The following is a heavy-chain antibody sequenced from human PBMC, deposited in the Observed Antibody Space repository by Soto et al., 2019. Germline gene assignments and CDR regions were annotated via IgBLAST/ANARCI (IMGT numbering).Heavy chain of an antibody. CDR2: IKQDGSEK. V-gene: IGHV3-7*01. Sequence: GGSLRLSCAASGFTFSSYWMSWVRQAPGKGLERVANIKQDGSEKYYVDSVKGRFTISRDNAKNSLYLQMNSLRAEDTAVYYCAREGIAVAGTYEYFQHWGQGTLVTVS. J-gene: IGHJ1*01. D-gene: IGHD6-19*01. CDR3: AREGIAVAGTYEYFQH. CDR1: GFTFSSYW.